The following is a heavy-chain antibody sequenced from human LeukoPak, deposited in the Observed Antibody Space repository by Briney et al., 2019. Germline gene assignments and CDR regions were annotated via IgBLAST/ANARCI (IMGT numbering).Heavy chain of an antibody. V-gene: IGHV4-59*08. CDR3: ARHGPYLGRLGWFDP. J-gene: IGHJ5*02. CDR2: IYYTGST. D-gene: IGHD1-26*01. CDR1: SGSISSYY. Sequence: SETLSLTCTVSSGSISSYYWSWIRQPPGKGLEWIGYIYYTGSTNYNPSLKSRVTISVDTSKNQFSLNLSSATAADTAVYYCARHGPYLGRLGWFDPWGQGTLVTVSS.